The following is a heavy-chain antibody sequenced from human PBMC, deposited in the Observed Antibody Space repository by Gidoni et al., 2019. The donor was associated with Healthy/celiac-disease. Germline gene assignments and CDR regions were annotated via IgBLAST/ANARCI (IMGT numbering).Heavy chain of an antibody. V-gene: IGHV3-30-3*01. J-gene: IGHJ6*02. CDR2: ISYDGSNK. D-gene: IGHD1-7*01. Sequence: LEWVAVISYDGSNKYYADSVKGRFTISRDNSKNTLYLQMNSLRAEDTAVYYCARAPAYNWNYWGSYYYGMDVWGQGTTVTVSS. CDR3: ARAPAYNWNYWGSYYYGMDV.